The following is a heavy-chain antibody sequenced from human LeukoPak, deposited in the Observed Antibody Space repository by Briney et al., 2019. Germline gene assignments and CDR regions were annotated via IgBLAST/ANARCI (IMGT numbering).Heavy chain of an antibody. CDR1: GYTFTSYY. Sequence: ASVKVSCKASGYTFTSYYMHWVRQAPGQGLEWMGIINPSGGSTSYAQRFQGRVTMTRDTSTSIVYMELSSLRSEDTAVYYCVCSGAYRYEFYFHSWGLGPLLTV. CDR3: VCSGAYRYEFYFHS. J-gene: IGHJ4*02. D-gene: IGHD5-18*01. V-gene: IGHV1-46*01. CDR2: INPSGGST.